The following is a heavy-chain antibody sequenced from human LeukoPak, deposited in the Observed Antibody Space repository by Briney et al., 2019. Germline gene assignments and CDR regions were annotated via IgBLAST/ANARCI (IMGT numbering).Heavy chain of an antibody. CDR1: GGSINNYY. CDR2: IYDSGNS. D-gene: IGHD1-7*01. Sequence: SETLSLTCTVSGGSINNYYWSWIRRPPGKGLEWIGYIYDSGNSNYSPSLKSRVAISVDTSKNQFSLKLTSVTAADTAVYYCARSGGAWIYNYWGQGTLVTVSS. V-gene: IGHV4-59*01. J-gene: IGHJ4*02. CDR3: ARSGGAWIYNY.